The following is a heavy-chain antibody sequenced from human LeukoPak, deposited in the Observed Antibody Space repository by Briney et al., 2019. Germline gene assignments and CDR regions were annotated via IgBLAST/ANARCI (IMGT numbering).Heavy chain of an antibody. J-gene: IGHJ4*02. V-gene: IGHV3-48*02. D-gene: IGHD6-13*01. CDR2: ISSSSSTI. CDR3: ARGRRIAAAGRAYYFDY. Sequence: QTGGSLRLSCAASGFSFSTYGMIWVRQAPGKGLECLSYISSSSSTIYYADSVKGRFTISRDNDKNSLYLQMNSLRDEDTAVYYCARGRRIAAAGRAYYFDYWGQGTLVTVSS. CDR1: GFSFSTYG.